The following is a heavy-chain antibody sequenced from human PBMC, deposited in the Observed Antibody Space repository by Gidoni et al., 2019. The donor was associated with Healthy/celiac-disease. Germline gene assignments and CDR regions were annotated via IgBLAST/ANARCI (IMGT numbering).Heavy chain of an antibody. CDR1: GFTFSSYG. V-gene: IGHV3-33*01. CDR2: IWYDGSNK. CDR3: ARDGRGFWSGYVDY. D-gene: IGHD3-3*01. Sequence: QVQLVESGGGVVQPGRSLRLSCAASGFTFSSYGMHWVRQAPGKGLEWVAVIWYDGSNKYYADSVKGRFTISRDNSKNTLYLQMNSLRAEDTAVYYCARDGRGFWSGYVDYWGQGTLVTVSS. J-gene: IGHJ4*02.